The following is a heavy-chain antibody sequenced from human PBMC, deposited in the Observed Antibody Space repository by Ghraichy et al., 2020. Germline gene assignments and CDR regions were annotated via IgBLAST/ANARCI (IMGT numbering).Heavy chain of an antibody. V-gene: IGHV3-23*01. CDR3: AKGPEGYYGSGSYWDFQH. Sequence: GGSLRLSCAASGFTFSSYAMSWVRQAPGKGLEWVSAISGSGGSTYYADSVKGRFTISRDNSKNTLYLQMNSLRAEDTAVYYCAKGPEGYYGSGSYWDFQHWGQGTLVTVSS. CDR2: ISGSGGST. D-gene: IGHD3-10*01. J-gene: IGHJ1*01. CDR1: GFTFSSYA.